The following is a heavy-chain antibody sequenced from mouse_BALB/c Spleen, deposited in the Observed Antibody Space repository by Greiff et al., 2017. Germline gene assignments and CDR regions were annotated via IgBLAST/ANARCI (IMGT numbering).Heavy chain of an antibody. J-gene: IGHJ4*01. CDR2: INPGSGGT. CDR1: GYAFTNYL. Sequence: QVQLQQSGAELVRPGTSVKVSCKASGYAFTNYLIEWVKQRPGQGLEWIGVINPGSGGTNYNEKFKGKATLTADKSSSTAYMQLSSLTSDDSAVYFCARQGERGAMDYWGQGTSVTVSS. V-gene: IGHV1-54*01. CDR3: ARQGERGAMDY.